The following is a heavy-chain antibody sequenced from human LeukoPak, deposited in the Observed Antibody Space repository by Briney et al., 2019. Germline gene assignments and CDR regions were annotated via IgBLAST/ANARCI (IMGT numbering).Heavy chain of an antibody. Sequence: SEALSLTCTVSGGSISSYYWSWIRQPPGKGLEWIGYIYYSGSTNYNPSLKSRVTISVDTSKNQFSLKLSSVTAADTAVYYCARDYYDSSGFHRTFDIWGQGTMVTVSS. J-gene: IGHJ3*02. CDR1: GGSISSYY. D-gene: IGHD3-22*01. CDR3: ARDYYDSSGFHRTFDI. V-gene: IGHV4-59*01. CDR2: IYYSGST.